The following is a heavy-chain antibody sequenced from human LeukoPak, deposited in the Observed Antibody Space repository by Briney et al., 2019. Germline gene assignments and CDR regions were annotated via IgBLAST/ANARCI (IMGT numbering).Heavy chain of an antibody. D-gene: IGHD4-17*01. CDR2: IYSGGST. J-gene: IGHJ4*02. CDR3: AATDYGDPYYYFDY. CDR1: GLTVSSNY. V-gene: IGHV3-66*01. Sequence: GGSLRLSCAASGLTVSSNYMSWVRQAPGKGLEWVSVIYSGGSTYYADSVKGRFTISRDNSENTLYLQMNSLRAEDTAVYYCAATDYGDPYYYFDYWGQGTLVTVSS.